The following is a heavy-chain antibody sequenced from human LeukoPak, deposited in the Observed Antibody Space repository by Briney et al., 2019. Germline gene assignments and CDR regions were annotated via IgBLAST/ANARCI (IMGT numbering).Heavy chain of an antibody. Sequence: GRSLRLSCAASGFTFDDYAMHWVRHAPGKGLEWVSGISWNSGSIGYADSVKGRFTISRDNAKNSLYLQMNSLRAEDTALYYCAKMGYGSSSGNYFDYWGQGTLVTVSS. V-gene: IGHV3-9*01. D-gene: IGHD6-6*01. CDR2: ISWNSGSI. CDR1: GFTFDDYA. CDR3: AKMGYGSSSGNYFDY. J-gene: IGHJ4*02.